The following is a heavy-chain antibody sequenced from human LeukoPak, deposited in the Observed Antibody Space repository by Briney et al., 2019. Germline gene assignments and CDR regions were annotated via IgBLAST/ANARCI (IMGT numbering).Heavy chain of an antibody. Sequence: PGRSLRLSCAASGFTFSTYAMHWVRQAPGKGLEWVTIISYDGSKKYYADSVRGRFTISRDNSKNTPYLQMNSLRLEDTALYYCAGGDPYRGYDYPGVWGQGTLVTVSS. CDR1: GFTFSTYA. CDR2: ISYDGSKK. CDR3: AGGDPYRGYDYPGV. J-gene: IGHJ4*02. V-gene: IGHV3-30*04. D-gene: IGHD5-12*01.